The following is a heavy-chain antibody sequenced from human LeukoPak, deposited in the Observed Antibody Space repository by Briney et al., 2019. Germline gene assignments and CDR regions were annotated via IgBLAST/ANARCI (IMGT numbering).Heavy chain of an antibody. CDR3: ARGVHSYYFDY. CDR1: GDSVSSDSAA. J-gene: IGHJ4*02. D-gene: IGHD2-15*01. Sequence: SQTLSLTCAISGDSVSSDSAAWSWIRQSPSRGLEWLGRTFYRSKWYNDYAVSVKSRITNNPDTSKNQFSLQLNSVTPEDTAVYYCARGVHSYYFDYWGQGTLVTVSP. V-gene: IGHV6-1*01. CDR2: TFYRSKWYN.